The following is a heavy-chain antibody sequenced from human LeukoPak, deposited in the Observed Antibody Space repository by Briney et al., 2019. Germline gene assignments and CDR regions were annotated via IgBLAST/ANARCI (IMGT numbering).Heavy chain of an antibody. V-gene: IGHV4-30-4*01. CDR2: IFYNGDT. D-gene: IGHD3-3*01. CDR3: ARRGGLTLFGVVMEYYFDY. CDR1: RGSISSGNYY. J-gene: IGHJ4*02. Sequence: PSETLSLTCTVSRGSISSGNYYWSWIRQTPGKGLEWMGYIFYNGDTYYNPSLKSRVTISVDTSKNQFSLKLSSVTAADTAVYYCARRGGLTLFGVVMEYYFDYWGQGTLVTVSS.